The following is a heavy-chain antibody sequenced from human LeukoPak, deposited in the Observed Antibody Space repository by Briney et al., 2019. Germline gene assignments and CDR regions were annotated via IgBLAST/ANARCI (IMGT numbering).Heavy chain of an antibody. CDR3: AKSVAGGDY. D-gene: IGHD6-19*01. CDR1: GFNFNDSG. J-gene: IGHJ4*02. Sequence: GGSLRLSCAASGFNFNDSGFNWVRQAPGKGLEWVSCINKDTTYIYYSDSVQGRFTISRDNSKNTVYLQMTSLRAEDTAVYYCAKSVAGGDYWGQGTLVAVSS. V-gene: IGHV3-21*01. CDR2: INKDTTYI.